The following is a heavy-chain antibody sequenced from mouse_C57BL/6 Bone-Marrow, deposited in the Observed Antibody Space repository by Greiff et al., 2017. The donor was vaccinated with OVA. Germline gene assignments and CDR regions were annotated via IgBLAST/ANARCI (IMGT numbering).Heavy chain of an antibody. CDR2: IYPGSGST. CDR3: ARGAFAY. J-gene: IGHJ3*01. CDR1: GYTFTSYW. Sequence: QVHVKQSGAELVKPGASVKMSCKASGYTFTSYWITWVKQRPGQGLEWIGDIYPGSGSTNYNEKFKSKATLTVDTSSSTAYMQLSSLTSEDSAVYYCARGAFAYWGQGTLVTVSA. V-gene: IGHV1-55*01.